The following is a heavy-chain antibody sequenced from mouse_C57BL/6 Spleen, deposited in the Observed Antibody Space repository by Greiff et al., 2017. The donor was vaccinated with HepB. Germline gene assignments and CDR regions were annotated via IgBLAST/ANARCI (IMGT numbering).Heavy chain of an antibody. Sequence: EVQLVESGGGLVKPGGSLKLSCAASGFTFSDYGMHWVRQAPEKGLEWVAYISSGSSTIYYADTVKGRFTISRDNAKNTLFLQMTSQRSEDTAMYYCAREYGYYFDYWGQGTTLTVSS. CDR1: GFTFSDYG. J-gene: IGHJ2*01. CDR3: AREYGYYFDY. CDR2: ISSGSSTI. D-gene: IGHD2-2*01. V-gene: IGHV5-17*01.